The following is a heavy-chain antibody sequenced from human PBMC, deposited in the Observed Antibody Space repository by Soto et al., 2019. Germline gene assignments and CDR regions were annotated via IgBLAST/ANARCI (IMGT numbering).Heavy chain of an antibody. CDR3: AKDLKSPLVVPAAIANWFDP. Sequence: GGSLRLSCAASRFTFSSYGMHWVRQAPGKGLEWVAVISYDGSNKYYADSVKGRFTISRDNSKNTLYLQMNSLRAEDTAVYYCAKDLKSPLVVPAAIANWFDPWGQGTLVTVSS. V-gene: IGHV3-30*18. D-gene: IGHD2-2*01. J-gene: IGHJ5*02. CDR2: ISYDGSNK. CDR1: RFTFSSYG.